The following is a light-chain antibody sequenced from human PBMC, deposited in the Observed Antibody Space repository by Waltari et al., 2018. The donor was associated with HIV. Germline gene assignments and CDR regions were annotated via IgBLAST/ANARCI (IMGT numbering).Light chain of an antibody. V-gene: IGLV1-51*01. CDR1: SSNIGNNY. CDR2: DNN. Sequence: VSAAPGQKVTISCSGSSSNIGNNYVSWYQQLPGTAPKLLIYDNNKRPSGIPDRFSGSKSGTSATLGITGLQTGDEADYYCGTWDSSLSVLWVFGGGTKLTVL. CDR3: GTWDSSLSVLWV. J-gene: IGLJ3*02.